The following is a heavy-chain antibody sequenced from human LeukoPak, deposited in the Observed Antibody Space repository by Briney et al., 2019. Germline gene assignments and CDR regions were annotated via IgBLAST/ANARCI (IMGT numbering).Heavy chain of an antibody. D-gene: IGHD5-12*01. CDR2: ISSSSSYI. J-gene: IGHJ4*02. CDR1: GFTFSSYS. CDR3: ARFGHGYDLDY. Sequence: GGSLRLSCAASGFTFSSYSMNWVRQAPGKGLEWVSSISSSSSYIYYAASVKGRFTISRDNAKTSLYLQMHSLSAEDTAVYYCARFGHGYDLDYWGQGTLVPVSS. V-gene: IGHV3-21*01.